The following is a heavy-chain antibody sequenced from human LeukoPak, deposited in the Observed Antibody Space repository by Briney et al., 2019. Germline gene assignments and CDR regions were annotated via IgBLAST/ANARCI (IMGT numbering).Heavy chain of an antibody. V-gene: IGHV1-69*13. CDR1: VGTFSNYA. D-gene: IGHD3-10*01. CDR2: IIPIFGTA. CDR3: ARDRDYYGSGSYYYYYYMDV. Sequence: GASVTVSFKASVGTFSNYAISWVRQAPGQGLEWMGGIIPIFGTANYAQKFQGRVTITADESTSTAYMELSSLRSEDTAVYYCARDRDYYGSGSYYYYYYMDVWGKGTTVTVSS. J-gene: IGHJ6*03.